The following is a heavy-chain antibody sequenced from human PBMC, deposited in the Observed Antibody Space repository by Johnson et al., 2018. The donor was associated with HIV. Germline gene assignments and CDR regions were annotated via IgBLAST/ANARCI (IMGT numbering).Heavy chain of an antibody. CDR2: IKQDGSEK. CDR1: GFTFSNAW. D-gene: IGHD6-13*01. CDR3: AKDWGAAAGSGAFDI. V-gene: IGHV3-7*04. J-gene: IGHJ3*02. Sequence: VQLVESGGGLVKPGGSLRLSCAASGFTFSNAWMSWVRQAPGKGLEWVANIKQDGSEKYYVDSVKGRITISRDNAKNSLYLQMNSLRAEDTAVYYCAKDWGAAAGSGAFDIWGQGTLVTVSS.